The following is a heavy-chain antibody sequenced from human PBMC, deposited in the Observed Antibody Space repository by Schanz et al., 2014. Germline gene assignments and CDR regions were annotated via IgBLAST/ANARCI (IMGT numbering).Heavy chain of an antibody. Sequence: QVQLVQSGAEVKKPGSSMKVSCKASGGTFNSYTINWVRQAPGQGLEWMGRIIPILGIANYAQKFQGRVTITADRSTFTAYMDVSSLRSEDTAVYYCASSGAGYSSSWDFDYWGQGTLGTVSS. CDR3: ASSGAGYSSSWDFDY. V-gene: IGHV1-69*02. CDR2: IIPILGIA. CDR1: GGTFNSYT. D-gene: IGHD6-13*01. J-gene: IGHJ4*02.